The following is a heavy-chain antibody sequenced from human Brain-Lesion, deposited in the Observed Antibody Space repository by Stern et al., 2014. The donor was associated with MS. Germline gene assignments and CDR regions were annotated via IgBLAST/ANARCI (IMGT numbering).Heavy chain of an antibody. Sequence: VQLVQSGPGLVKPSQTLSLTCIVSGGSISSGSFYWNWIRQPAGKGLEWIGRIYSSGSTNQNPYLKSRVTISGETSQKQFSLQIISMPAADTAVYYCARETGGYTYGDTDFFDYWGQGALVTVSS. J-gene: IGHJ4*02. CDR2: IYSSGST. CDR1: GGSISSGSFY. CDR3: ARETGGYTYGDTDFFDY. D-gene: IGHD5-18*01. V-gene: IGHV4-61*02.